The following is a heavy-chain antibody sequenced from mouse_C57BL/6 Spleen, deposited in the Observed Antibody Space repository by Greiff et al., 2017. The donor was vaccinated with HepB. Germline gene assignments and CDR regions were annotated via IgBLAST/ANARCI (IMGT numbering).Heavy chain of an antibody. V-gene: IGHV1-54*01. D-gene: IGHD2-4*01. CDR3: AREEGDYDGTWFAY. CDR1: GYAFTNYL. CDR2: INPGSGGT. J-gene: IGHJ3*01. Sequence: VQLQQSGAELVRPGTSVKVSCKASGYAFTNYLIEWVKQRPGQGLEWIGVINPGSGGTNYNEKFKGKATLTADKSSSTAYMQLSSLTSEDSAVYFCAREEGDYDGTWFAYWGQGTLVTVSA.